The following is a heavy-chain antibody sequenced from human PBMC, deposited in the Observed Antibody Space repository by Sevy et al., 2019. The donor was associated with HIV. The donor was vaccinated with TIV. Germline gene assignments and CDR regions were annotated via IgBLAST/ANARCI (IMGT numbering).Heavy chain of an antibody. Sequence: SETLSLTCTVSGDSISNYYWSWIRQPPEKGLEWIGYIYYSGTTNYNPSLKSRVTISKDKSKNQFSLNLSSVTAADTAVYYCARAYSDYYYGVDVWGQGTTVTVSS. V-gene: IGHV4-59*01. J-gene: IGHJ6*02. CDR3: ARAYSDYYYGVDV. D-gene: IGHD4-4*01. CDR2: IYYSGTT. CDR1: GDSISNYY.